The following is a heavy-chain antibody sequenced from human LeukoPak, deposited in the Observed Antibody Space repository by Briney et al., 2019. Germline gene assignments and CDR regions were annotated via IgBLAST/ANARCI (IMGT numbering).Heavy chain of an antibody. D-gene: IGHD3-16*02. J-gene: IGHJ4*02. CDR2: INHSGST. CDR3: ARGDGYYVWGSYRGKLDY. V-gene: IGHV4-34*01. CDR1: GFTFSSYW. Sequence: GSLRLSCAASGFTFSSYWMSWIRQPPGKGLEWIGEINHSGSTNYNPSLKSRVTISVDTSKNQFSLKLSSVTAADTAVYYCARGDGYYVWGSYRGKLDYWGQGTLVTVSS.